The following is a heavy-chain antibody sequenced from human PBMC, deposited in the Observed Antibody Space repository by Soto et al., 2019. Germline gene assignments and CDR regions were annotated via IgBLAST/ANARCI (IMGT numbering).Heavy chain of an antibody. Sequence: QVQLVESGGGVVQPGRSLRLSCAASGFTFSDYGMHWVRQTPGKGLEWVAVIWHDGNEKYYADSAKGRFTVSRDNSKNPLYLQLNSLRAEDTALYYCAREFGQYGNYRCDPWGQGTLVAVSS. D-gene: IGHD3-16*01. CDR2: IWHDGNEK. J-gene: IGHJ5*02. CDR1: GFTFSDYG. V-gene: IGHV3-33*01. CDR3: AREFGQYGNYRCDP.